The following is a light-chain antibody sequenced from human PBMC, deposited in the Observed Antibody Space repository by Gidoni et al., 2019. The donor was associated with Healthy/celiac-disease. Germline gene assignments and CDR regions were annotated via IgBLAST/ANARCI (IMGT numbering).Light chain of an antibody. V-gene: IGKV3-20*01. Sequence: ELGYTQSPGTLSLSPGESATLSCRASQRVSSSYLAWYQQKPGQAPRLLIYGASSRATGIPDRFSGSGSGTDFTLTISSLEPEDFAVYYCQQYGSSPLTFGGGTKVEIK. CDR2: GAS. J-gene: IGKJ4*01. CDR1: QRVSSSY. CDR3: QQYGSSPLT.